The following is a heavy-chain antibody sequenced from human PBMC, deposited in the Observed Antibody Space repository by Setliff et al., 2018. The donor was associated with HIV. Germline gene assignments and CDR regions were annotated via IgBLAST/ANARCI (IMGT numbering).Heavy chain of an antibody. CDR3: AREGRPYYDSGRNWFDP. Sequence: SVKVSCKASGGTFSNYGISWVRQAPGQGLEWMGGIIPIFGKTNYAQNFQGRVTITADESTSTAYMELNTLRSGDTAIYYSAREGRPYYDSGRNWFDPWGQGTLVTVSS. D-gene: IGHD3-10*01. J-gene: IGHJ5*02. V-gene: IGHV1-69*13. CDR2: IIPIFGKT. CDR1: GGTFSNYG.